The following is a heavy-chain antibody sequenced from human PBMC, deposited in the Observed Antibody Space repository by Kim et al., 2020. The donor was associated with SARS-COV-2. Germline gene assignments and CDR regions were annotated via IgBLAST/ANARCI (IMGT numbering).Heavy chain of an antibody. V-gene: IGHV6-1*01. CDR3: AGGSARLGFDY. J-gene: IGHJ4*02. CDR2: TYYRSKWIK. D-gene: IGHD1-26*01. Sequence: SQTLSLTCAISGDTVSTNSGAWNWIRQSPSRGLEWLGRTYYRSKWIKDYAVSVRRRIAINPDTSKNQFSLLLNSLTPEDTAVYYCAGGSARLGFDYWGQG. CDR1: GDTVSTNSGA.